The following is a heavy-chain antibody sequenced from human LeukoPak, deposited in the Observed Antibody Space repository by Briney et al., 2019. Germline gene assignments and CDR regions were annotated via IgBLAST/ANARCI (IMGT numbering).Heavy chain of an antibody. CDR2: ISSSSSYI. Sequence: GGSLRLSCAAYGFTFSSYSMNWVRQAPGKGLEWVSSISSSSSYIYYADSVKGRFTISRDNAKNSLYLQMNSLRAEDTAVYYCARDTLPSYYYDSSGYYTAFDIWGQGTMVTVSS. J-gene: IGHJ3*02. CDR3: ARDTLPSYYYDSSGYYTAFDI. V-gene: IGHV3-21*01. D-gene: IGHD3-22*01. CDR1: GFTFSSYS.